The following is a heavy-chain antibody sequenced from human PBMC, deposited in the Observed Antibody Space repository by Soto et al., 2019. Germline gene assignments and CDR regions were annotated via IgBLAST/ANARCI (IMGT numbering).Heavy chain of an antibody. CDR2: ISSSGSTI. Sequence: HPGGSLRLSCAASGFTFSSYEMNWVRQAPGKGLEWVSYISSSGSTIYYADSVKGRFTISRDNAKNSLYLQMNSLRAEDTAVYYCARDICGGDCFWFDPWGQGTLVTVSS. J-gene: IGHJ5*02. V-gene: IGHV3-48*03. D-gene: IGHD2-21*02. CDR3: ARDICGGDCFWFDP. CDR1: GFTFSSYE.